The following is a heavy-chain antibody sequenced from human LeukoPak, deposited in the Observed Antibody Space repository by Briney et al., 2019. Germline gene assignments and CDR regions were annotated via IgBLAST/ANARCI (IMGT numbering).Heavy chain of an antibody. J-gene: IGHJ3*02. CDR3: AKSRVVVAALGAFDI. CDR1: GFTFDDYA. V-gene: IGHV3-9*03. CDR2: ISWNSGSI. D-gene: IGHD2-15*01. Sequence: PGRSLRLSCAASGFTFDDYAMHWVRQAPGKGLEWVSGISWNSGSIGYADSVKGRFTISRDNAKNSLYLQMNSLRAEDMALYYCAKSRVVVAALGAFDIWGQGTMVTVSS.